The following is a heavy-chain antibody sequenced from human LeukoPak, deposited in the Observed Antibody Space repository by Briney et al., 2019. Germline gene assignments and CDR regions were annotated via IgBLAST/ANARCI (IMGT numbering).Heavy chain of an antibody. V-gene: IGHV4-4*07. CDR2: ISTSGST. D-gene: IGHD2-2*01. CDR3: AREGLYFSGTSSYRSEFDP. J-gene: IGHJ5*02. CDR1: GGSISSYY. Sequence: SETLSLTCTVSGGSISSYYWSSIRQPAGKGLEWIGRISTSGSTNYNPSLKSRDAMSVDTSKNQFSLKLRSVTAADAAVDYCAREGLYFSGTSSYRSEFDPRGQVTLVTVSS.